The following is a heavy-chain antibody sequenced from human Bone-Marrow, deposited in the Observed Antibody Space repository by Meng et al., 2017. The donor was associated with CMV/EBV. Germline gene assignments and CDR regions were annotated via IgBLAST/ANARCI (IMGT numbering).Heavy chain of an antibody. J-gene: IGHJ6*02. CDR2: IKQDGSEK. D-gene: IGHD7-27*01. Sequence: GGSLRLSCAASGFTFSSYWMSWVRQAPGKGLEWVANIKQDGSEKYYVDSVKGRFTISRDNAKNSLYLQMNSLRAEDTAVYYCARDDLKLGRYDGMDVWGQGTTVTFSS. CDR1: GFTFSSYW. V-gene: IGHV3-7*01. CDR3: ARDDLKLGRYDGMDV.